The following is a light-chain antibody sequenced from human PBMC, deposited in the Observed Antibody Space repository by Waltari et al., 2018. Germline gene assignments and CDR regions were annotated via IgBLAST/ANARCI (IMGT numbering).Light chain of an antibody. V-gene: IGLV2-23*01. J-gene: IGLJ2*01. CDR3: CSYAGSSPHVI. Sequence: PGQSITISCTGSSSDVGSYKFVSWYQQHPGKAPQLMIYGGSQRPSGVSNRLSGSKSGNTASLTISGLRAEDEADYYCCSYAGSSPHVIFGGGTKLTVL. CDR1: SSDVGSYKF. CDR2: GGS.